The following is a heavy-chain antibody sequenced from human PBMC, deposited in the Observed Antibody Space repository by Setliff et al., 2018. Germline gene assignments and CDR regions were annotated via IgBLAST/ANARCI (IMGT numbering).Heavy chain of an antibody. CDR1: GGSITSGGGFY. D-gene: IGHD1-26*01. CDR2: FYSFGSI. J-gene: IGHJ4*02. Sequence: PSETLSLTCSVSGGSITSGGGFYWAWIRQPPGKELEWIGSFYSFGSIYYSPSLKNRVTISGDTSSNQFSLKLTSVTVADTAVYYCARGLHSGTYWGTRPLGLDYWGQGSLVTVSS. CDR3: ARGLHSGTYWGTRPLGLDY. V-gene: IGHV4-39*01.